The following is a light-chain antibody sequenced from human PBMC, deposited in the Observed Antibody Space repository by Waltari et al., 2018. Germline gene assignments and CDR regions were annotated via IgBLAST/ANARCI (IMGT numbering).Light chain of an antibody. J-gene: IGLJ2*01. CDR1: KLENKL. V-gene: IGLV3-1*01. CDR3: QAWDIKNVI. Sequence: SYELTQAHSVSVSPGQTATITCSGAKLENKLTSWYQQKPGQSPGLVLNQDTNRPPGISRRFSGSNSGDTATLTITGTQTTDEADYYCQAWDIKNVIFGGGTKLTVL. CDR2: QDT.